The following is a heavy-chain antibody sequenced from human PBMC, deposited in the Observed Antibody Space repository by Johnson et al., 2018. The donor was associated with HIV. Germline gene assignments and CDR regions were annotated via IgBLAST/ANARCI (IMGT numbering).Heavy chain of an antibody. CDR1: GFTFSSYA. Sequence: VQLVESGGGVVQPGRSLRLSCAASGFTFSSYAMHWVRQAPGKGLELVAVIWYDGSDKYYADSVKGRFTISRDNAKNSLYLQVNSLRAEDTAVYYCARRYSGSYGAFDIWGQGTMVTVSS. CDR2: IWYDGSDK. D-gene: IGHD1-26*01. V-gene: IGHV3-33*08. CDR3: ARRYSGSYGAFDI. J-gene: IGHJ3*02.